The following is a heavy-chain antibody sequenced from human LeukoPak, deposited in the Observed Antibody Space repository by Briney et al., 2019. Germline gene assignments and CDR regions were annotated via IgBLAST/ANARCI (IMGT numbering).Heavy chain of an antibody. CDR3: AVGGIYCSSTSCYDYYYYYMDV. Sequence: ASVKVSCKASGYTFTGYYTHWVRQAPGQGLEWMGWINPNSGGTNYAQKFQGRVTMTRDTSISTAYMELSRLRSDDTAVYYCAVGGIYCSSTSCYDYYYYYMDVWGKGTTVTVSS. CDR2: INPNSGGT. CDR1: GYTFTGYY. D-gene: IGHD2-2*01. V-gene: IGHV1-2*02. J-gene: IGHJ6*03.